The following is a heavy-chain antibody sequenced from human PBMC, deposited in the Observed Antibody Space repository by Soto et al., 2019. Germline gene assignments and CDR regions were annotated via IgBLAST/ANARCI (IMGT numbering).Heavy chain of an antibody. CDR3: ARSQGSSTSLEIYYYYYYGMDV. CDR1: GGTFSSYA. V-gene: IGHV1-69*01. D-gene: IGHD2-2*01. J-gene: IGHJ6*02. CDR2: IIPISGTA. Sequence: QVQLVQSGAEVKKPGSSMKVSCKASGGTFSSYANSWVRQAPGQGLEWMGGIIPISGTANYAQKFQGRVTIAADESTSTAYMELSSLRSEDTPVYYCARSQGSSTSLEIYYYYYYGMDVWGQGTTVTVSS.